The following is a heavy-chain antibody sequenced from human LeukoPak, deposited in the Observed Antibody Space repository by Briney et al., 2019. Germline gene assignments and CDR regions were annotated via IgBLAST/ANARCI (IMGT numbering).Heavy chain of an antibody. CDR3: ASSYYYGSGADLDV. Sequence: PSETLSLTCTVSGGSISSYYWSWIRQPPGKGLEWIGYIYYSGSTNYNPSLKSRVTISVDTSKNQFSLKLSSVTAADTAVYYCASSYYYGSGADLDVWGQGTTVTVSS. CDR2: IYYSGST. CDR1: GGSISSYY. V-gene: IGHV4-59*01. D-gene: IGHD3-10*01. J-gene: IGHJ6*02.